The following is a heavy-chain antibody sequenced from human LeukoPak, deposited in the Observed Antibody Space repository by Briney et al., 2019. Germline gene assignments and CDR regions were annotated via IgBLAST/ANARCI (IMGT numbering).Heavy chain of an antibody. CDR1: GGSISSYY. Sequence: SETLSLTCTVSGGSISSYYWSWIRQPPGKGLEWIGTIYYSGSTYYNPSLKSRVTISVDTSKNQFSLKLSSVTAADTAVYYCARHTGSTVTPLGNWGHGSLVTVSS. CDR3: ARHTGSTVTPLGN. D-gene: IGHD4-17*01. V-gene: IGHV4-39*01. J-gene: IGHJ4*01. CDR2: IYYSGST.